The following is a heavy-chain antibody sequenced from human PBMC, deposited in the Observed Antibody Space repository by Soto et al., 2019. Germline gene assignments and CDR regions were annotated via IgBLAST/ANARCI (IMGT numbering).Heavy chain of an antibody. CDR2: IYYSGST. V-gene: IGHV4-61*01. Sequence: QVQLQESGPGLVKPSETLSLTCTVSGGSVSSGSYYWSWIRQPPGKGLEWIGYIYYSGSTNYNPSLKSRVTISVDTFKNQFSLKLSSVTAADTAVYYCAREIAVADTNYFDYWGQGTLVTVSS. CDR3: AREIAVADTNYFDY. J-gene: IGHJ4*02. D-gene: IGHD6-19*01. CDR1: GGSVSSGSYY.